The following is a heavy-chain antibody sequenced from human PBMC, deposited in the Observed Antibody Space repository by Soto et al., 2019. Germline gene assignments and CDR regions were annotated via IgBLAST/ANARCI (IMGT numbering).Heavy chain of an antibody. CDR3: AKYITAATRYFDL. V-gene: IGHV3-23*01. CDR1: GLNFASYA. J-gene: IGHJ2*01. Sequence: EVQLLESGGGLVQSGGSLRLSCAASGLNFASYAMTWIRQAPGKGLEWVSATSGDAANTQYADSVKGRFTMSRDNSKNTLYRQMNSLRAEDTAVYFCAKYITAATRYFDLWGRGTLVTVSS. D-gene: IGHD1-20*01. CDR2: TSGDAANT.